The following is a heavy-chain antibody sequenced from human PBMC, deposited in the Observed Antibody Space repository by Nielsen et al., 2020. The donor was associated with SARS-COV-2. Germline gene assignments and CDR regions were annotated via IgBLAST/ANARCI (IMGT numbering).Heavy chain of an antibody. Sequence: SETLSLTCTVSGGSISSYYWSWIRQPPGKGLEWIGYIYYSGSTNYNPSLKSRVTISVDTSKNQFSLKLSSVTAADTAVYYCAGEYYDILTGYSMDWGQGTLVTASS. D-gene: IGHD3-9*01. CDR2: IYYSGST. CDR3: AGEYYDILTGYSMD. J-gene: IGHJ4*02. V-gene: IGHV4-59*01. CDR1: GGSISSYY.